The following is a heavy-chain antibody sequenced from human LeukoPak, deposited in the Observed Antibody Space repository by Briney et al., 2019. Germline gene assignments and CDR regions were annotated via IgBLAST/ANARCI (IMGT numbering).Heavy chain of an antibody. CDR2: IYSTGTT. Sequence: SETLSLTCTVSGDFYSDYYWNWIRQAPGKGLEWIGYIYSTGTTNYNPSLESRATVSLDTSRKQFSLRLSSVTAADSAVYYCATLTSSWRYYFDYWGRGIPVTGSS. CDR1: GDFYSDYY. J-gene: IGHJ4*02. D-gene: IGHD6-13*01. V-gene: IGHV4-4*09. CDR3: ATLTSSWRYYFDY.